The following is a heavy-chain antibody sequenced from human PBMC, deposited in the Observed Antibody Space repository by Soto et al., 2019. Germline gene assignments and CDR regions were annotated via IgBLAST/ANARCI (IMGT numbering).Heavy chain of an antibody. D-gene: IGHD6-19*01. CDR2: LLHGGTT. CDR3: AYSTGWYRHDV. V-gene: IGHV4-4*02. Sequence: QVQLQESGPGLVKPSGTLSLTCAVSGDSISSPKWWTWLRQPPGKGLEWIGDLLHGGTTNYNPSLKXXVTLSVDTSQNQFSLTLTSVTAADTAIYYCAYSTGWYRHDVWGQGTSVTVSS. CDR1: GDSISSPKW. J-gene: IGHJ3*01.